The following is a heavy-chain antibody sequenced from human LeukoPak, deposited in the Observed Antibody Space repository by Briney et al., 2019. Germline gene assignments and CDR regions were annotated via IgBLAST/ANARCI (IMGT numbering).Heavy chain of an antibody. CDR2: ISSSSSYI. J-gene: IGHJ4*02. V-gene: IGHV3-21*01. D-gene: IGHD4-17*01. CDR1: GFTFSSYS. Sequence: GGSLRLSCAASGFTFSSYSMNWVRQAPGKGLEWVSSISSSSSYIYYADSVKGRFTISRDNAKNSLYLQMNSLRAEDTAVYYCARVADYGDYCFDYWGQGTLVTVSS. CDR3: ARVADYGDYCFDY.